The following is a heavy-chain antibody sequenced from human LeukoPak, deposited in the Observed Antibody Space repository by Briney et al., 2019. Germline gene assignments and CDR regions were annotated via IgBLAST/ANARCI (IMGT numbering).Heavy chain of an antibody. V-gene: IGHV3-33*01. CDR2: IWSDENNK. Sequence: GGSLRLSCAASGFTFRVYAMHWVRQTPGKGLEWVAVIWSDENNKHYADSVKGRFTISRDNSKNTVYPQMNSLRAEDTAVYYCARCSGGSTYHSDDYWGQGTLVTVSS. CDR1: GFTFRVYA. J-gene: IGHJ4*02. CDR3: ARCSGGSTYHSDDY. D-gene: IGHD2-15*01.